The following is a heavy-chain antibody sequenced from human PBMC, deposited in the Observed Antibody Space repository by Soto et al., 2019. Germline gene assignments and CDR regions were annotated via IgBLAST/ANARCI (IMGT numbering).Heavy chain of an antibody. CDR2: ITPIFGST. CDR1: GGTFSNYA. D-gene: IGHD5-18*01. J-gene: IGHJ5*02. CDR3: AKDGGKDGYFGHWFDP. V-gene: IGHV1-69*15. Sequence: QVQLLQSGAEVKKPGSSVKVSCKASGGTFSNYAITWVRQAPGQGLEWLGRITPIFGSTNFAQKFQGRGTLTADESTTTVYMELSSLRSHDTAVYFCAKDGGKDGYFGHWFDPWGQGTLVTASS.